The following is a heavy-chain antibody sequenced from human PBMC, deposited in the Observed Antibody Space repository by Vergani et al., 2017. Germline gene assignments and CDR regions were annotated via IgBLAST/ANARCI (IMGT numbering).Heavy chain of an antibody. CDR3: STLSANWSHL. Sequence: EVQLVESGGGLVKPGGSLRLSCAASGFSFSNAWMTWVRQGPGKGLEWVGCIKSQMDGGTTDYAAPVKGRVTSSRDDSTNILYIHMHRLKTEDTAVYYCSTLSANWSHLWGQGTLVNVSS. V-gene: IGHV3-15*01. J-gene: IGHJ4*02. CDR1: GFSFSNAW. D-gene: IGHD7-27*01. CDR2: IKSQMDGGTT.